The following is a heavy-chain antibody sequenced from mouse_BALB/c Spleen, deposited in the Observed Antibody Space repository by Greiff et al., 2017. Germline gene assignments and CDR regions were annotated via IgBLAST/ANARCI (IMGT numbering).Heavy chain of an antibody. CDR1: GFTFSSYT. CDR3: ASGGPYAMDY. CDR2: ISSGGGNT. V-gene: IGHV5-9*03. Sequence: EVQRVESGGGLVKPGGSLKLSCAASGFTFSSYTMSWVRQTPEKRLEWVATISSGGGNTYYPDSVKGRFTISRDNAKNNLYLQMSSLRSEDTALYYCASGGPYAMDYWGQGTSVTVSS. J-gene: IGHJ4*01.